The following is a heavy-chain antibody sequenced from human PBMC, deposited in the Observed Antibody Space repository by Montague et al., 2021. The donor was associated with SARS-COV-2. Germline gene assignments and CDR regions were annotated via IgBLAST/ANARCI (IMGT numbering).Heavy chain of an antibody. D-gene: IGHD3-10*01. V-gene: IGHV3-7*01. CDR2: IKQDGSEK. CDR3: ARETMDRRVRYYYHGMDV. J-gene: IGHJ6*02. Sequence: SLRLSCAASGFTFSSYWMSWVRQAPGKGLEWVANIKQDGSEKYYVDSVKGRFTISRDNAKNSLYLQMNSLRAEDTAVYYCARETMDRRVRYYYHGMDVWGQGTTVTVSS. CDR1: GFTFSSYW.